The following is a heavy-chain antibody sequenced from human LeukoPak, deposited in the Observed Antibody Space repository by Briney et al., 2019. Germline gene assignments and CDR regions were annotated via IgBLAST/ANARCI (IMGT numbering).Heavy chain of an antibody. CDR2: ISAYNGNT. V-gene: IGHV1-18*01. J-gene: IGHJ4*02. CDR1: GYTFTSYG. Sequence: ASVKVSCKASGYTFTSYGISWVRQAPGQGLEWMGWISAYNGNTNYAQKLQGRVTMTTDTSTSTAYMELSSLRSEDTAVYYCAIQETAMVSGFDYWGQGTLVTVSS. D-gene: IGHD5-18*01. CDR3: AIQETAMVSGFDY.